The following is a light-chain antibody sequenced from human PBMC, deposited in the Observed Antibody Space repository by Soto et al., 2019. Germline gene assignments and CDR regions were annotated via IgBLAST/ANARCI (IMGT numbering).Light chain of an antibody. Sequence: QSVLTQPRSVSGSPGQSVTISCTGTSSDIGGYDYVSWYQQFPGKAPTLIIYDVSKRPSGVPDRFSGSKSANTASLTISGLQAEDEADYHCCSYAGSHTFHVFGGGTQLTVL. CDR3: CSYAGSHTFHV. V-gene: IGLV2-11*01. J-gene: IGLJ7*01. CDR1: SSDIGGYDY. CDR2: DVS.